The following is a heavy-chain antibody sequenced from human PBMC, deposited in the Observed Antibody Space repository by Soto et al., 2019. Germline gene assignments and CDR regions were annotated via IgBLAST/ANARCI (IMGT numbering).Heavy chain of an antibody. Sequence: QVQLQESGPGLVKPSETLSLTCTVSGGSISSYYWSWIRQPHGKGLEWIGYIYYSGSTNYNPSLKSRVTITVDTSKNQFSLKLSSGTAADTAVYYCARSLTQFRSSWITRGWFDPWGQGTLGTVSS. CDR1: GGSISSYY. J-gene: IGHJ5*02. CDR3: ARSLTQFRSSWITRGWFDP. D-gene: IGHD6-13*01. CDR2: IYYSGST. V-gene: IGHV4-59*01.